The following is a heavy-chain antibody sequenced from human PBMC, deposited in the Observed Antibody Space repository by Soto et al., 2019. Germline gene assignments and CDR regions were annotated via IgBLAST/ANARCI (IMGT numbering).Heavy chain of an antibody. V-gene: IGHV3-21*01. Sequence: EVQLVESGGGLVKPGGSLRLSCAASGFTFSSYSMNWVRQAPGKGLEWVSSISSSSSYIYYADSVKGRFTSSRDNAKNSLYLQMNSLRAEDTAVYYCARDYSSGPGAFDIWGQGTMVTVSS. D-gene: IGHD6-19*01. CDR1: GFTFSSYS. CDR2: ISSSSSYI. CDR3: ARDYSSGPGAFDI. J-gene: IGHJ3*02.